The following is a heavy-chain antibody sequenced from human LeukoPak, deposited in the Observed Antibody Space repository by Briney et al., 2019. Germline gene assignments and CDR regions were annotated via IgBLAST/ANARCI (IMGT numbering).Heavy chain of an antibody. V-gene: IGHV3-7*01. CDR1: GFTFSSYG. J-gene: IGHJ4*02. Sequence: GGSLRLSCAASGFTFSSYGMHWVRQAPGKGLEWVANIKQDGSEKYYVDSVKGRFTISRDNAKNSLYLQMNSLRAEDTAVYYCASQRGLREAAALDYWGQGTLVTVSS. CDR3: ASQRGLREAAALDY. CDR2: IKQDGSEK. D-gene: IGHD6-13*01.